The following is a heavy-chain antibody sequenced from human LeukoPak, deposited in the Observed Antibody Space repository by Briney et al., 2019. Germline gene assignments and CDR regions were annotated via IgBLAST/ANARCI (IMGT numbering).Heavy chain of an antibody. CDR3: ARRMGAYCGGDCYSGFDY. CDR2: ISAYNGNT. D-gene: IGHD2-21*02. V-gene: IGHV1-18*04. J-gene: IGHJ4*02. Sequence: ASVKVSCKASGYTFTGYYMHWVRQAPGQGLEWMGWISAYNGNTNYAQKLQGRVTMTTDTSTSTAYMELRSLRSDDTAVYYCARRMGAYCGGDCYSGFDYWGQGTLVTVSS. CDR1: GYTFTGYY.